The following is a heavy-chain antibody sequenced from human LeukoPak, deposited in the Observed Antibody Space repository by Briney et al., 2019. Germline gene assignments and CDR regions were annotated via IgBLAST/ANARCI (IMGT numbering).Heavy chain of an antibody. Sequence: GGSLRLSCAASGFTFSSYAMSWVRQAPGKGLEWVSAISGSGGSTYYADSVKGRFTISRDNSKNTLYLQMNSLRAEDTAVYYCARAKLELREYFDYWGQGTLVTVSS. CDR1: GFTFSSYA. D-gene: IGHD1-7*01. CDR3: ARAKLELREYFDY. V-gene: IGHV3-23*01. J-gene: IGHJ4*02. CDR2: ISGSGGST.